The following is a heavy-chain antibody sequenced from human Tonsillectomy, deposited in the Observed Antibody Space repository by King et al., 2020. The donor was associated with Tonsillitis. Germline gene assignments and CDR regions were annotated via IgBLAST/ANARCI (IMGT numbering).Heavy chain of an antibody. J-gene: IGHJ6*03. CDR3: ASLGYCCSTSCYLGYYMDV. CDR1: GYTFTGYY. D-gene: IGHD2-2*01. Sequence: VQLVESGAEVKKPGASVKVSCKASGYTFTGYYMHWVRQAPGQGLEWMGWINPNSGGTNYAQKFQGRVTMTRDTSISTAYMELSRLRSDDTAVYYCASLGYCCSTSCYLGYYMDVWGKGTTVTVSS. CDR2: INPNSGGT. V-gene: IGHV1-2*02.